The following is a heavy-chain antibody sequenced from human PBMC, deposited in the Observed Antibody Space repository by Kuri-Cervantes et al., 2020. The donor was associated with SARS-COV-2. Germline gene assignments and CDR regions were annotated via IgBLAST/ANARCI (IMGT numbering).Heavy chain of an antibody. CDR2: IYHSGST. CDR1: GYSISSGYY. D-gene: IGHD4-17*01. J-gene: IGHJ4*02. V-gene: IGHV4-38-2*02. CDR3: ARVLATVTPFDY. Sequence: GSLRLSCTVSGYSISSGYYWGWIRQPPGKGLEWIGSIYHSGSTYYNPSLKSRVTISVDTSKNQFSLKLSSVTAADTAVYYCARVLATVTPFDYWGQGTLVTVSS.